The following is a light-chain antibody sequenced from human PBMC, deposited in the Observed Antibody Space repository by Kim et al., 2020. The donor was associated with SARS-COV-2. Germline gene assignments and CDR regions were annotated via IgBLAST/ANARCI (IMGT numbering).Light chain of an antibody. CDR1: SLRSYF. Sequence: SSELTQDPAVSVALGQTATLTCQGDSLRSYFASWYQQKPGQAPVLVIFGKSNRPSGIPDRFSGSSSGNPASLTITGAQGADEPDYYCYSPDNNGNNVVFG. CDR3: YSPDNNGNNVV. J-gene: IGLJ2*01. CDR2: GKS. V-gene: IGLV3-19*01.